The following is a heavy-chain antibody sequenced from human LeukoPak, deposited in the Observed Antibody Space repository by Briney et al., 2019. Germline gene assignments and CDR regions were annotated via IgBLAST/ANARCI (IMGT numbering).Heavy chain of an antibody. Sequence: GGSLRLSCAASGFTFSTFWMSWVRQAPGKGLERVANIKEDGSEKYYVDSVKGRFTISRDSAKNSLYLQMNSLRAEDTAVYYRATSSGSRGLYFDFWGQGTLVSVSS. CDR3: ATSSGSRGLYFDF. J-gene: IGHJ4*02. V-gene: IGHV3-7*01. D-gene: IGHD3-22*01. CDR1: GFTFSTFW. CDR2: IKEDGSEK.